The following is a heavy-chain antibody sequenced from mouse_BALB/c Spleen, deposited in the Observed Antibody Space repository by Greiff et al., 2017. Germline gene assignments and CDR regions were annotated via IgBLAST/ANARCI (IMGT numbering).Heavy chain of an antibody. Sequence: QVQLQQSGAELVRPGASVKLSCTASGYTFTSYWMKWVKQRPGQGLEWIGAIYPGDGDTSYTQKFKGKATLTADTSSSTAYMQLSSLASEDSAVYYCARGTTHDFDYWGQGTTLTVSS. J-gene: IGHJ2*01. D-gene: IGHD1-1*01. CDR2: IYPGDGDT. V-gene: IGHV1-87*01. CDR3: ARGTTHDFDY. CDR1: GYTFTSYW.